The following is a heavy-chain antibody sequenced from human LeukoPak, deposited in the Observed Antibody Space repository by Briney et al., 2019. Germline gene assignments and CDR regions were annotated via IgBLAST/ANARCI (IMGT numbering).Heavy chain of an antibody. V-gene: IGHV3-74*01. CDR2: INGDGSST. CDR1: GFTFSNYW. Sequence: GGSLRLSCAASGFTFSNYWMHWVRQAPGKGLFWVSRINGDGSSTNYADSVKGRFTISRDNAKNTLYLQMNSLRAEDTSVYYCATDQGIYWGQGTLVTVSS. J-gene: IGHJ4*02. CDR3: ATDQGIY.